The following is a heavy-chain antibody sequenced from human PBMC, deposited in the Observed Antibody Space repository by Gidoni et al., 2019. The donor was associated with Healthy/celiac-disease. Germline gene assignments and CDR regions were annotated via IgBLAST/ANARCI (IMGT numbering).Heavy chain of an antibody. D-gene: IGHD4-17*01. CDR2: ISYDGSNK. CDR3: ARDPYGDYEWFDP. V-gene: IGHV3-30*01. Sequence: QVQLVESGGGVVQPGRSLSLSCAASGFTFSSYAMHWVRQAPGKGLEWVAVISYDGSNKYYADSVKGRFTISRDNSKNTLYLQMNSLRAEDTAVYYCARDPYGDYEWFDPWGQGTLVTVSS. CDR1: GFTFSSYA. J-gene: IGHJ5*02.